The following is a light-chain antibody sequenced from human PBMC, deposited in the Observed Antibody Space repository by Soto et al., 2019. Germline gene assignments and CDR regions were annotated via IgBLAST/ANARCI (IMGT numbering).Light chain of an antibody. CDR2: EVT. V-gene: IGLV2-8*01. J-gene: IGLJ1*01. Sequence: QSALTQPPSASGSPGQSVTISCTGTSGDVGGYNYVSWYQQHPGKAPKLMIYEVTKRPSGVPDRFSGSKSGNTASLTVSGLQAEDEPDYYCGSYAGSPYVFGSGTKVTVL. CDR3: GSYAGSPYV. CDR1: SGDVGGYNY.